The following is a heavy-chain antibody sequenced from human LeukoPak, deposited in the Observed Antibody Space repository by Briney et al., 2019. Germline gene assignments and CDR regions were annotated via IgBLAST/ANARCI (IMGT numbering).Heavy chain of an antibody. J-gene: IGHJ4*02. CDR2: INGIGGGT. D-gene: IGHD6-13*01. CDR3: AKKTGYSSSWNIDY. Sequence: GGSLRLSCAASGFSLRAYWMSWVRQAPGRGRGCGSEINGIGGGTNNVDSVMGRFAISRDNSKNTLYLQMNSLRAEDTAVYYCAKKTGYSSSWNIDYWGQGTMVTVSS. CDR1: GFSLRAYW. V-gene: IGHV3-23*01.